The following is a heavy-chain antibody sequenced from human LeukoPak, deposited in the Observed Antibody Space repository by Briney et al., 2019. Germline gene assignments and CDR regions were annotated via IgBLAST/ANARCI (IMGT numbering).Heavy chain of an antibody. CDR2: KYYRPKWYN. J-gene: IGHJ4*02. CDR3: AREGFRVVIMKLAFDY. CDR1: GHSVYSNSAA. Sequence: SQTLSLTCAISGHSVYSNSAAWNWIRQSPSRGLEWLGRKYYRPKWYNDYSVAGKSRITTNPATSKNQCSLQLSSVTPEDTAVYYCAREGFRVVIMKLAFDYWGQGTLVTVSS. V-gene: IGHV6-1*01. D-gene: IGHD3-10*01.